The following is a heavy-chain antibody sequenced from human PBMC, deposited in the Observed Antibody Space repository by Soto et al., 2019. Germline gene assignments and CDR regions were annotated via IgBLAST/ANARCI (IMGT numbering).Heavy chain of an antibody. CDR2: IGTAGDT. D-gene: IGHD3-3*01. Sequence: PGGSLRLSCAASGFTFSSYDMHWVRQATGKGLEWVSAIGTAGDTYYPGSVKGRFTISRENAKNSLYLQMNSLRAGDTAVYYCARGGGKDGFLDLYYYYYLDVGGKGTTVTVS. CDR3: ARGGGKDGFLDLYYYYYLDV. CDR1: GFTFSSYD. V-gene: IGHV3-13*01. J-gene: IGHJ6*03.